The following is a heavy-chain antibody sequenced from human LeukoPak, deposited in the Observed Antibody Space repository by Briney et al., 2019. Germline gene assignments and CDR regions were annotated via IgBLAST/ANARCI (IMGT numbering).Heavy chain of an antibody. CDR1: GFTFSSYA. CDR2: ISYDGSNK. J-gene: IGHJ4*02. Sequence: GGSLRLSCAASGFTFSSYAMHWVRQAPGKGLEWVAVISYDGSNKYYADSVKGRFTISRDNSKNTLYLQMNSLRAEDTAVYYCAREARAWLPYFDYWGQGTLVTVSS. D-gene: IGHD5-12*01. CDR3: AREARAWLPYFDY. V-gene: IGHV3-30-3*01.